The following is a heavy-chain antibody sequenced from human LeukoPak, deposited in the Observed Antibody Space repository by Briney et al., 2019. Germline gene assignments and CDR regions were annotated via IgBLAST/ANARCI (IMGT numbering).Heavy chain of an antibody. V-gene: IGHV1-8*01. CDR1: GYTFTSYD. CDR3: ARGPDTVTYYYYYGMDV. D-gene: IGHD4-11*01. CDR2: MNPNSGNT. Sequence: ASVKVSCKASGYTFTSYDINWVRQATGQGLEWMGWMNPNSGNTGYAQKLQGRVTMTRNTSISTAYMELSSLRSEDTAVYYCARGPDTVTYYYYYGMDVWGQGTTVTVSS. J-gene: IGHJ6*02.